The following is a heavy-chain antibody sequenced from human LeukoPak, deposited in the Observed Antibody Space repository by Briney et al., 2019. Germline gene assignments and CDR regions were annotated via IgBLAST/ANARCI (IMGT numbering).Heavy chain of an antibody. CDR3: ARVVHTGGALDI. CDR1: GGSISSYY. CDR2: IYYSGST. D-gene: IGHD1-14*01. J-gene: IGHJ3*02. Sequence: SETLSLTCTVSGGSISSYYWSWIRQPPGKGLEWIGYIYYSGSTNYNPSLKSRVTISVDTSKNQFSLKLSSVTAADTAVYYCARVVHTGGALDIWGQGTMVTVSS. V-gene: IGHV4-59*01.